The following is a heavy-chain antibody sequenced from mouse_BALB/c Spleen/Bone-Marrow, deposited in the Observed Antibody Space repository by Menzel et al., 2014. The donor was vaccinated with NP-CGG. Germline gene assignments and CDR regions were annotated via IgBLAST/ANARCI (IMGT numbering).Heavy chain of an antibody. V-gene: IGHV5-17*02. Sequence: VQLKESGGGLVQPGGSRKLSCAASGFTFSSFGIHWVRQAPEKGLEWVAYISSGSSTIYYADTVKGRFTISRDNPKNTLFLQMTSLRAEDSAMYDCARSGYGDYYAMDYWGQGTSVTVPS. CDR2: ISSGSSTI. D-gene: IGHD2-10*02. CDR1: GFTFSSFG. J-gene: IGHJ4*01. CDR3: ARSGYGDYYAMDY.